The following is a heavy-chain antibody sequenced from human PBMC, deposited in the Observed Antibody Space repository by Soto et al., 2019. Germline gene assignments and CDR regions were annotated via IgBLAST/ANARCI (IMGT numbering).Heavy chain of an antibody. CDR2: IFHSGST. J-gene: IGHJ5*02. V-gene: IGHV4-4*02. D-gene: IGHD6-19*01. CDR3: AGQWLAGYGAFGP. CDR1: GDSINNKW. Sequence: QMQLQESGPELVKPSETLSLTCAVSGDSINNKWWYWVRQPPGKGLEWLGEIFHSGSTPYNPSLKSRLTILVDKSKNQFSLTLTSVTAADTAVYYCAGQWLAGYGAFGPWGQGPLVTVSS.